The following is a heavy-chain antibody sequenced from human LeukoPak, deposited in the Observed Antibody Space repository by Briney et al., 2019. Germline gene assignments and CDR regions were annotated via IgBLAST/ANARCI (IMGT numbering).Heavy chain of an antibody. CDR3: AREMVYAHYPLFDY. CDR2: TYYGSKWYN. V-gene: IGHV6-1*01. D-gene: IGHD2-8*01. CDR1: GDSVSSNSAA. J-gene: IGHJ4*02. Sequence: SQTLSLTCAISGDSVSSNSAAWNWIRQSPTRGLEWLGRTYYGSKWYNDYAVSVKSRITINPDTSKNQFSLQLNSVTPEDTAVYYCAREMVYAHYPLFDYWGQGTLVTVSS.